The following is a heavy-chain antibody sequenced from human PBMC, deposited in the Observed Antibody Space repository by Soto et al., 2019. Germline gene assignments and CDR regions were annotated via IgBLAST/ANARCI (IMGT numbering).Heavy chain of an antibody. V-gene: IGHV3-30*18. CDR3: AKTPGRLRFFPDY. CDR1: GFTFSSYG. Sequence: GGSLRLSCAASGFTFSSYGMHWVRQAPGKGLEWVAVISYDGSNKYYADSVKGRFTISRDNSKNTLYLQMNSLRAEDTAVYYCAKTPGRLRFFPDYWGQGTLVTVSS. J-gene: IGHJ4*02. CDR2: ISYDGSNK. D-gene: IGHD3-3*01.